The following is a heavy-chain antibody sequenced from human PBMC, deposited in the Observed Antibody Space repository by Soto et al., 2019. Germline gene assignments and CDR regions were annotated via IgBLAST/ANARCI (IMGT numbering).Heavy chain of an antibody. D-gene: IGHD6-6*01. CDR3: ARENLKERRAARSWFDP. V-gene: IGHV3-30-3*01. CDR1: GFTFSSYA. Sequence: QVQLVESGGGVVQPGRSLRLSCAASGFTFSSYAMHWVRQAPGKGLEWVAVISYDGSNKYYADSVKSRFTISRDNSKNTLYLQMNSRRAEDTAVYYCARENLKERRAARSWFDPGGQVTRVTVSS. CDR2: ISYDGSNK. J-gene: IGHJ5*02.